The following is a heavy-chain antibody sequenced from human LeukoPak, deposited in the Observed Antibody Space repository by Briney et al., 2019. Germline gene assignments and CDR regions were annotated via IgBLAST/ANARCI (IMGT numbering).Heavy chain of an antibody. Sequence: SETLSLTCTVSGGSISSYYWSWIRQPAGKGLEWIGRIYTSGSTNYNPSLKSRVTMSVDTSKNQFSLKLSSVTAADTAVYYCARDSRRSYYYYMDVWGKGTTVTVSS. D-gene: IGHD4-17*01. CDR2: IYTSGST. V-gene: IGHV4-4*07. J-gene: IGHJ6*03. CDR1: GGSISSYY. CDR3: ARDSRRSYYYYMDV.